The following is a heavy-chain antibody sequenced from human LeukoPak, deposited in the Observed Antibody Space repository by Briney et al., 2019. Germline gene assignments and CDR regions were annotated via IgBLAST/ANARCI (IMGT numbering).Heavy chain of an antibody. CDR3: ARGLENRPDSDY. CDR1: GYTFTGYH. J-gene: IGHJ4*02. Sequence: ASVKVSCKASGYTFTGYHLHWVRQAPGQGLEWMGWINSNSGGIHYAQKFQGRVSVTRDTSVSTAYMELSRLKSDDTAVYYCARGLENRPDSDYWGQGTLVTVSS. D-gene: IGHD1-1*01. CDR2: INSNSGGI. V-gene: IGHV1-2*02.